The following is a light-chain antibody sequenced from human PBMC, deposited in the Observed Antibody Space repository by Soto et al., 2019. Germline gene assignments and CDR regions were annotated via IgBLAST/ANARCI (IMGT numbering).Light chain of an antibody. V-gene: IGLV1-44*01. CDR3: AAWDDSLSALL. CDR2: SNY. Sequence: QSVLTQPRSASGTPGQSVTISCSGSSSNIGSNPVHWYQQFPGTAPKVLIYSNYQRPSGVPDRFSGSKSGTSASLAISGLQYEDEADYYCAAWDDSLSALLFGAGTKVTVL. CDR1: SSNIGSNP. J-gene: IGLJ2*01.